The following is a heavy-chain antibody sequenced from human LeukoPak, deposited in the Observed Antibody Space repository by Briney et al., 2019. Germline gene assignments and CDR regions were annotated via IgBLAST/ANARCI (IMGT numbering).Heavy chain of an antibody. J-gene: IGHJ5*02. CDR2: ISSNGGST. CDR3: ARDSEAA. D-gene: IGHD6-13*01. V-gene: IGHV3-64*01. CDR1: GFTFSNYA. Sequence: PGGSLRLSCAASGFTFSNYAMHWVRQAPGKGLEYVSGISSNGGSTFYASSVKGRFTISRDNSKNTLYLQMNSLRAEDTAVYYCARDSEAAWGQGTLVTVSS.